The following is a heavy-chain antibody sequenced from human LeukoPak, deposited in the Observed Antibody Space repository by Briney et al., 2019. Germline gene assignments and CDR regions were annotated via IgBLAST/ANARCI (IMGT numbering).Heavy chain of an antibody. CDR3: ARDRNYDYIWGSYRPDYFDY. Sequence: PGGSLRLSCAASGFTVSSNYMSWVRQAPGKGLEWVSSISSSSGYIYYADSVKGRFTISRDNAKNSLYLQMNSLRAEDTAVYYCARDRNYDYIWGSYRPDYFDYWGQGTLVTVSS. D-gene: IGHD3-16*02. V-gene: IGHV3-21*01. CDR2: ISSSSGYI. J-gene: IGHJ4*02. CDR1: GFTVSSNY.